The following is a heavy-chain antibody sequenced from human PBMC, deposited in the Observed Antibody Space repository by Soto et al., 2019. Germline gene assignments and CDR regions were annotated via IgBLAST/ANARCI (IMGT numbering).Heavy chain of an antibody. Sequence: SETLSLTCAVYGGSFSGYYWSWIRQPPGKGLEWIGEINYSGSTNYNPSLKSRVTISVDTPKNQFSLKLSSVTAADTAVYYCARAKAPLYSSSWYWFDPWGQGTLVTVSS. CDR1: GGSFSGYY. D-gene: IGHD6-13*01. J-gene: IGHJ5*02. V-gene: IGHV4-34*01. CDR2: INYSGST. CDR3: ARAKAPLYSSSWYWFDP.